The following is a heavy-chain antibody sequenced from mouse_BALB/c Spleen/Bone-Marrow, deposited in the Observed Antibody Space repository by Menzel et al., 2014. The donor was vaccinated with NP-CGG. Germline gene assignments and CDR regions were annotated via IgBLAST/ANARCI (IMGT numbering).Heavy chain of an antibody. Sequence: EVKLQESGGDLVKPGGSLKLSCAASGFTFSSYAMSWVRQTPEKRLEWVATISSGGSYTLYPDSVKGRFTISRDNAKNTLYLQMSSLRSEDTAMYYCARHETTVVATDAMDYWGQGTSVTVSS. CDR2: ISSGGSYT. CDR1: GFTFSSYA. J-gene: IGHJ4*01. CDR3: ARHETTVVATDAMDY. V-gene: IGHV5-9-3*01. D-gene: IGHD1-1*01.